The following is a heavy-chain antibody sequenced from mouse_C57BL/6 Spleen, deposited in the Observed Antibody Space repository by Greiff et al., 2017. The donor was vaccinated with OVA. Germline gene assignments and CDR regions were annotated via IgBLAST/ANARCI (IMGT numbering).Heavy chain of an antibody. J-gene: IGHJ4*01. CDR3: ARHYGYDGYAMDY. Sequence: EVQLQQSGPELVKPGASVKISCKASGYTFTDYYMNWVKQSHGKSLEWIGDINPNNGGTSYNQKFKGKATLTVDKSSSTAYMELRSLTSEDSAVYYCARHYGYDGYAMDYWGQGTSVTVSS. CDR1: GYTFTDYY. V-gene: IGHV1-26*01. D-gene: IGHD2-2*01. CDR2: INPNNGGT.